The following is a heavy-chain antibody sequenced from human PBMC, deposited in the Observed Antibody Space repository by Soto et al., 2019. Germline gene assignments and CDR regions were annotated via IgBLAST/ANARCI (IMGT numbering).Heavy chain of an antibody. D-gene: IGHD6-13*01. CDR1: GFTFSSYS. CDR2: ISGSGSST. V-gene: IGHV3-23*01. Sequence: SGGSLRLSCAASGFTFSSYSMSWVRQAPGKGLVWVSGISGSGSSTCYADSVKGRFTISRDNAKNTLYLQMNSLRAEDTAVYYCAREYSSSRYFDYWGQGTLVTVSS. CDR3: AREYSSSRYFDY. J-gene: IGHJ4*02.